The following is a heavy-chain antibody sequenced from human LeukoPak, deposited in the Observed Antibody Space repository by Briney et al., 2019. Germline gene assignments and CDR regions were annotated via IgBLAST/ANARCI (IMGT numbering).Heavy chain of an antibody. D-gene: IGHD3-10*01. J-gene: IGHJ4*02. CDR1: GGSINNYY. CDR3: ATSKGFGELS. V-gene: IGHV4-4*09. CDR2: MYTSGRP. Sequence: PSEPRSLPFPVSGGSINNYYWSWSRRPPGKGVGGSGYMYTSGRPNYNPSHKSRVTISVDPSKNQFSLKVSSVTAADTAVYYCATSKGFGELSWGQGTLVTVSS.